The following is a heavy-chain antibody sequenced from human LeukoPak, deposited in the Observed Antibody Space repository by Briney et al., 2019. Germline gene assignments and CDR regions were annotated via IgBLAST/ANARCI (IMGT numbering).Heavy chain of an antibody. Sequence: SETLSLTCIVSGGSVSSGAYYWSWIRQPPGKGLEWIGYMLYSGNTYYSPSLASRVTTSVDTSKNQFSLRLSSVTAADTAVYYCARSLRYCTNGVCYHYYYGMDVWGQGTTVTVSS. CDR2: MLYSGNT. V-gene: IGHV4-30-4*01. CDR3: ARSLRYCTNGVCYHYYYGMDV. CDR1: GGSVSSGAYY. D-gene: IGHD2-8*01. J-gene: IGHJ6*02.